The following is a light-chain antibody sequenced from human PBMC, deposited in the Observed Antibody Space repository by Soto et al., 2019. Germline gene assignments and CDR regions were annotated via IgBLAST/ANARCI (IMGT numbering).Light chain of an antibody. CDR1: QNINIW. CDR3: PQYNLFCT. Sequence: DLQMTQSPSTLSASVGDRVTITCRASQNINIWLAWYQQKPGKAPKLLIDKASSLESGVPSRFSGSGSGTEVALSISSLQPDDFATYYCPQYNLFCTFGQGTQVEIK. CDR2: KAS. J-gene: IGKJ1*01. V-gene: IGKV1-5*03.